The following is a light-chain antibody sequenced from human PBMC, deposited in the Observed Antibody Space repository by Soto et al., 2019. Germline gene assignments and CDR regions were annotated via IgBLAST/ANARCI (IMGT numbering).Light chain of an antibody. CDR3: QQYINWPRT. J-gene: IGKJ2*01. CDR2: VAS. Sequence: EIVMTQSPATLSVSPGETATLSCRASQSVSSNLAWYQQKPGQAPSPLIYVASTGATGIPARFTGSGSGTECTLTISSLQSEDFAVYCCQQYINWPRTFGQGTKLEIK. V-gene: IGKV3-15*01. CDR1: QSVSSN.